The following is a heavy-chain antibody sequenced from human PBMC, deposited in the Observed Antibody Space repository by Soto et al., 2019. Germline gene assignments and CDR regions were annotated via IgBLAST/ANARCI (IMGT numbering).Heavy chain of an antibody. CDR2: IYHSGST. V-gene: IGHV4-30-2*01. CDR3: ARDLWGYCGTDCYPLDV. D-gene: IGHD2-21*02. J-gene: IGHJ6*02. CDR1: GGSISSGGYS. Sequence: SETLSLTCAVSGGSISSGGYSWSWIRQPPGKGLEWIGYIYHSGSTYYNPSLKSRVTISVDTSKNQFSLKLNAVTAADTAVYYCARDLWGYCGTDCYPLDVWGQGTTVTVSS.